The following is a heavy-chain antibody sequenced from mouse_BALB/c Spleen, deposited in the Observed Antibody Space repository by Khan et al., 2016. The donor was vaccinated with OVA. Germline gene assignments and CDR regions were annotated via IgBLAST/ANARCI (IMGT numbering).Heavy chain of an antibody. Sequence: DVQLVESGGGLVQPGGSLKLSCAASGFTFSSYGMSWVRQTPDKRLELVATINSNGGSTYYPDSVKGRFTISRDNAKKTLYLQMSSLKSEDTAMYYCARMARTINWGQGTTLTGSS. V-gene: IGHV5-6-3*01. J-gene: IGHJ2*01. CDR3: ARMARTIN. CDR2: INSNGGST. CDR1: GFTFSSYG.